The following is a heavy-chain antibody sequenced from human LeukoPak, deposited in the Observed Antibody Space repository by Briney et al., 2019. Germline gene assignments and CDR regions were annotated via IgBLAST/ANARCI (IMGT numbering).Heavy chain of an antibody. CDR1: GFSLSDTAVG. CDR2: VYWNDDN. Sequence: SGPTLVNPTQTLTLTCTFPGFSLSDTAVGVHWIRRPPGKALEWLALVYWNDDNKYSPSLRSRLTVTKDSSKNQVVLTMTNMDPVDTATYYCTHSSGWTTDFWGQGILVTVSS. D-gene: IGHD6-19*01. J-gene: IGHJ4*02. V-gene: IGHV2-5*01. CDR3: THSSGWTTDF.